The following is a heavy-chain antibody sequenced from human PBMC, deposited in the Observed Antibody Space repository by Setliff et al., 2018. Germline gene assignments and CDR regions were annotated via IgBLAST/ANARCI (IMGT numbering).Heavy chain of an antibody. CDR1: GYSIRSGYY. D-gene: IGHD3-10*01. CDR3: SATDDYGGSQYYLDY. V-gene: IGHV4-61*05. Sequence: ASETLSLTCTVSGYSIRSGYYWGWIRQAPGKGLEWIGYIYYGGSTNYNPSLNSRVAISVDKSKNQFSLKLSSVTAADTAVYYCSATDDYGGSQYYLDYWGQGTLVTVS. CDR2: IYYGGST. J-gene: IGHJ4*02.